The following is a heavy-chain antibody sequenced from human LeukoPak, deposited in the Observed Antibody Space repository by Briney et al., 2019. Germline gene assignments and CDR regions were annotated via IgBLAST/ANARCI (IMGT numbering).Heavy chain of an antibody. J-gene: IGHJ4*02. D-gene: IGHD3-3*01. CDR2: INHSGST. Sequence: PSETLSLTCAVYGGSFSGYYWSWIRQPPGKGLEWIGEINHSGSTNYNPSLKSRVTISVDTSKNQFSLKLSSVTAADTAVYYCARFWSGYYTRFDYWSQGTLVTVSS. CDR3: ARFWSGYYTRFDY. V-gene: IGHV4-34*01. CDR1: GGSFSGYY.